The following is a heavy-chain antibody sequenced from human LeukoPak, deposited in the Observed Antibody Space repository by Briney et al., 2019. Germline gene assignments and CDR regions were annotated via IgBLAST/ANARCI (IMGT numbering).Heavy chain of an antibody. CDR3: AKDLQQWLVYYFNY. D-gene: IGHD6-19*01. CDR2: ISGGTIST. J-gene: IGHJ4*02. Sequence: GGSPRLSCAASGFTFNNYAMSWVRQAPGKGLEWVSGISGGTISTYYADSVKGRFTISRDNSKNTLYLQMNSLRAEDTAVYYCAKDLQQWLVYYFNYWGQGTLVTASS. CDR1: GFTFNNYA. V-gene: IGHV3-23*01.